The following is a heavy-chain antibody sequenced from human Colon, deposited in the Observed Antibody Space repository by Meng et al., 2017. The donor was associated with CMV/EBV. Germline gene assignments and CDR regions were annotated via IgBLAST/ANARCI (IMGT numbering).Heavy chain of an antibody. D-gene: IGHD3-3*01. Sequence: SETLSLTCSVSGDSINAEDYWGWIRQPPGKGLEWIGSLYHSGGRYYNPALRSRVTLSVDTSKNQFSLHLASVSVADTAIYFCARALDFWSVPDYWGQGMLVTVSS. J-gene: IGHJ4*02. CDR2: LYHSGGR. CDR3: ARALDFWSVPDY. V-gene: IGHV4-38-2*02. CDR1: GDSINAEDY.